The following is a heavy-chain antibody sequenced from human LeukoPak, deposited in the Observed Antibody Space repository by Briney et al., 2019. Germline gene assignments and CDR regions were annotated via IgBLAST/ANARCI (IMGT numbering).Heavy chain of an antibody. J-gene: IGHJ6*04. CDR2: ISYDGSDK. D-gene: IGHD3-3*01. CDR3: ARETYYDFWSGYYTGWDV. V-gene: IGHV3-30*01. CDR1: GFTFSSYA. Sequence: GRSLRLSCAASGFTFSSYAMHWVRQAPGEGLEWVAVISYDGSDKYYADSVKGRFTISRDNSKNTLYLQMNSLRAEDTAVYYCARETYYDFWSGYYTGWDVWGKGTTVTVSS.